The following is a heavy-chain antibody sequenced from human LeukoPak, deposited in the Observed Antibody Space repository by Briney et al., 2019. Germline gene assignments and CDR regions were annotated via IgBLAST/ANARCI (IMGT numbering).Heavy chain of an antibody. Sequence: PSETLSLTCTVSGGSISSGGYCWSWIRQHPGKGLEWIGYIYYSGSTYYNPSLKSRVTISVDTSKNQFSLKLSSVTAADTAVYYCARRGCSGGSCYSRAVWYFDYWGQGTLVTVSS. J-gene: IGHJ4*02. CDR1: GGSISSGGYC. D-gene: IGHD2-15*01. V-gene: IGHV4-31*03. CDR3: ARRGCSGGSCYSRAVWYFDY. CDR2: IYYSGST.